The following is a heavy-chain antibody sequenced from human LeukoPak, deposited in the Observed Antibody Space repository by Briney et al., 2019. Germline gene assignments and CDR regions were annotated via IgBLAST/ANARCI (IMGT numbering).Heavy chain of an antibody. CDR3: ARVKVTTPDTYIDY. J-gene: IGHJ4*02. D-gene: IGHD1-1*01. CDR1: GDSITSGDFH. CDR2: IYHSGTT. V-gene: IGHV4-31*03. Sequence: SETLSLTCTVSGDSITSGDFHWSWIRQYPGKGLEWIGYIYHSGTTYYNPSLRGRLTLSIDTSENRFSLKLSFVTAADTAVYYCARVKVTTPDTYIDYWGQGTLVTVSS.